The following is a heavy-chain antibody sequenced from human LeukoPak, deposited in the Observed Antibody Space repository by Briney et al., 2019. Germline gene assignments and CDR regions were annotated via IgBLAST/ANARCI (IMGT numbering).Heavy chain of an antibody. CDR2: ISGSGDTI. CDR3: ARQPGLAVAGRFDY. D-gene: IGHD6-19*01. V-gene: IGHV3-23*01. Sequence: GGSLRLSCAASGFTFSRYAMSWVRQAPGKGLEWVSAISGSGDTIYYADSVKGRFTISRDNSKNTLYLQMNSLRVEDTAVYYCARQPGLAVAGRFDYWGQGTSVTVSS. J-gene: IGHJ4*02. CDR1: GFTFSRYA.